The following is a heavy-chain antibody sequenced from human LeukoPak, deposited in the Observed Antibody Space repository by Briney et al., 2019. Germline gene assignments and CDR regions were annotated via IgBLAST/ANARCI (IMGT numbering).Heavy chain of an antibody. CDR3: AKGVYSSGWDILFDY. J-gene: IGHJ4*02. Sequence: GGSLRLSCAASGFTFSSYGMHWVRQAPGKGLEWVAVISYDGSNKYYADSEKGRFTISRDNSKNTLYLQMNSLRAEDTAVYYCAKGVYSSGWDILFDYWGQGTLVTVSS. D-gene: IGHD6-19*01. CDR1: GFTFSSYG. CDR2: ISYDGSNK. V-gene: IGHV3-30*18.